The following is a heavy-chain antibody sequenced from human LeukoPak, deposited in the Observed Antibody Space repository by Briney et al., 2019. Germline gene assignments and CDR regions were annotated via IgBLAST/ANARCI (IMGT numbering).Heavy chain of an antibody. Sequence: ASVKVSCKASGYTFTSYGISWVRQAPGQGLEWMGWISAYNGNTNYAQKLQGRVTMTTDTSTSTAYMELRSLRSDDTAVYYCAVLAYCGGDCIEPIDYWGQGTLVTVSS. CDR1: GYTFTSYG. D-gene: IGHD2-21*02. CDR2: ISAYNGNT. CDR3: AVLAYCGGDCIEPIDY. V-gene: IGHV1-18*01. J-gene: IGHJ4*02.